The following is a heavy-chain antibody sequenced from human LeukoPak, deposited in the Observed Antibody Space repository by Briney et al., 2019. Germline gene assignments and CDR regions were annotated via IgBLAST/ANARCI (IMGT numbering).Heavy chain of an antibody. CDR1: GGTFSSYA. CDR2: IIPIFGTA. V-gene: IGHV1-69*01. CDR3: ARGLRGSPAFDY. Sequence: SVKVSCKASGGTFSSYAISWVRQAPGQGLEWMGGIIPIFGTANYAQKFQGRVTITADESTSTAYMELSSLRSEDTAVYYCARGLRGSPAFDYWGQGTLVTVSS. J-gene: IGHJ4*02. D-gene: IGHD2-2*01.